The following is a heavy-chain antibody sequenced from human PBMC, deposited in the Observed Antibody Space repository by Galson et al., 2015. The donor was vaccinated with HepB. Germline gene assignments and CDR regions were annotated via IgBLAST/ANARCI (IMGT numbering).Heavy chain of an antibody. CDR3: DTAIYYCAGFGWAWSLSY. D-gene: IGHD3-10*01. V-gene: IGHV1-69*06. CDR2: INPQFQAR. CDR1: GGTFYSQP. Sequence: SVKVSCKASGGTFYSQPISWVRQAPGQGPEWLGEINPQFQARNYAQKFQGRVDISADRFTISRDNARNTLYLQMTDLRVDDTAIYYCAGFGWAWSLSYWGQGAVVTVSS. J-gene: IGHJ4*02.